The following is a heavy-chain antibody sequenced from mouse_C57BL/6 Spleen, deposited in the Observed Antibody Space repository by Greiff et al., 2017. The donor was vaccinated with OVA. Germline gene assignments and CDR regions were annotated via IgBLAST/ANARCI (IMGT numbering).Heavy chain of an antibody. CDR1: GYTFTDYY. CDR2: INPNNGGT. CDR3: ARWITTVVYWYFDV. Sequence: EVQLQQSGPELVKPGASVKISCKASGYTFTDYYMNWVKQSHGKSLEWIGDINPNNGGTSYNQKFKGKATLTVDKSSSTAYMELRSLTSEDSAVYYCARWITTVVYWYFDVWGTGTTVTVSS. D-gene: IGHD1-1*01. V-gene: IGHV1-26*01. J-gene: IGHJ1*03.